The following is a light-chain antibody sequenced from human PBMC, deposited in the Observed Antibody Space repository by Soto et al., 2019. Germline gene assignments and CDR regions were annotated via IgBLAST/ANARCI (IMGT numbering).Light chain of an antibody. CDR3: QQYGGSRWT. V-gene: IGKV3-20*01. Sequence: EIVLTQSPGTLSLSPGERATLSCRASQSLSSSYFAWYQQRPGQAPRLLIYATSSRATGIPDRFSGSGSGTDFTLTISSLDPEDFAVYYCQQYGGSRWTFGQGTKVDIK. CDR2: ATS. J-gene: IGKJ1*01. CDR1: QSLSSSY.